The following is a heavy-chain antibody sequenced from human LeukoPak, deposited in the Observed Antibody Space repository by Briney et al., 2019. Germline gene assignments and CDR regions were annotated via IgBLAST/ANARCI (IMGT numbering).Heavy chain of an antibody. D-gene: IGHD5-18*01. CDR1: GYSFTSYW. V-gene: IGHV5-51*01. CDR2: IYPGGSDT. CDR3: ARHEPDTAMVLADY. J-gene: IGHJ4*02. Sequence: GESLKISCKGSGYSFTSYWIGWVRQMPGKGLEWMGIIYPGGSDTRYSPSFQGQVTISADKSITTAYLQWSSLKASDTAMYYCARHEPDTAMVLADYWGQGTLVTVSS.